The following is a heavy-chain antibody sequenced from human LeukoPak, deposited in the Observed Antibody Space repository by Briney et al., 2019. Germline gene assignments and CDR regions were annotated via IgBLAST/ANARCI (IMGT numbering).Heavy chain of an antibody. CDR2: IYTSGST. D-gene: IGHD1-26*01. CDR1: GGSISSSSYY. J-gene: IGHJ4*02. Sequence: SETLSLTCTVSGGSISSSSYYWSWIRQPAGKGLEWIGRIYTSGSTNYNPSLKSRVTMSVDTSKNQFSLKLSSVTAADTAVYYCARGGSGSYRRVFFDYWGQGTLVTVSS. CDR3: ARGGSGSYRRVFFDY. V-gene: IGHV4-61*02.